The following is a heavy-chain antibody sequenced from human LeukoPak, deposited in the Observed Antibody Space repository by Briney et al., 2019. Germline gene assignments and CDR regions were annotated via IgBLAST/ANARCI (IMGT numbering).Heavy chain of an antibody. D-gene: IGHD1-7*01. V-gene: IGHV3-33*06. J-gene: IGHJ6*03. CDR2: IWYDGSNK. CDR1: GFTFSSYG. Sequence: GRSLRLSCAASGFTFSSYGMHWVRQAPGKGLEWVAVIWYDGSNKYYADSVKGRFTISRDNSKNTLYLQMNSLRAEDTAVYYCAKDPTGTTVFDYSMDVWGKGPTITGSS. CDR3: AKDPTGTTVFDYSMDV.